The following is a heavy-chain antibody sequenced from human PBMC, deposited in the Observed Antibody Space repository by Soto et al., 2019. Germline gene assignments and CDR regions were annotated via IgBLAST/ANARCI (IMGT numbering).Heavy chain of an antibody. CDR2: ISSSGSTI. CDR1: GFTFSDYY. J-gene: IGHJ5*02. V-gene: IGHV3-11*01. D-gene: IGHD2-15*01. Sequence: GGSLRLSCAASGFTFSDYYMSWIRQAPGKGLEWVSYISSSGSTIYYADSVKGRFTISRDNAKNSLYLQMNSLRAEDTAVYYCARELGYCSGGSCYNWYDPWRQGTLVTV. CDR3: ARELGYCSGGSCYNWYDP.